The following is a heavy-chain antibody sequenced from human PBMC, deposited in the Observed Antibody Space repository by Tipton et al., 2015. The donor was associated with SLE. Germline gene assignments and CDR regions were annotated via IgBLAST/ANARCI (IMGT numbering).Heavy chain of an antibody. D-gene: IGHD2-15*01. CDR1: GGSFSGYY. J-gene: IGHJ6*02. V-gene: IGHV4-34*01. CDR2: INHSGST. Sequence: TLSLTCAVYGGSFSGYYWSWIRQPPGKGLEWIGEINHSGSTNYNPSLKSRVTISVDTSKNQFSLKLSSVTAADTAVYYCARGEFVVVVAATYFSYGIVAWGQGTTFTFSS. CDR3: ARGEFVVVVAATYFSYGIVA.